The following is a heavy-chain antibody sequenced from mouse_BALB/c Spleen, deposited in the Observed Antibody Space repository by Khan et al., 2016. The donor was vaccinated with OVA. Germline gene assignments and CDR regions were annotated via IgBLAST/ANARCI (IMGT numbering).Heavy chain of an antibody. Sequence: EVELVESGGGLVKPGGSLKFSCAASGFTFSSYSMSWVRQTPEKRLEWVATITSGGSYTYYPDSVKGRFTISRDTSKHTLYLQMSSLKSEDTAMYYGSRDRNYYGSSFYFDYWGQGTTLTVSS. D-gene: IGHD1-1*01. CDR2: ITSGGSYT. CDR3: SRDRNYYGSSFYFDY. CDR1: GFTFSSYS. V-gene: IGHV5-6-4*01. J-gene: IGHJ2*01.